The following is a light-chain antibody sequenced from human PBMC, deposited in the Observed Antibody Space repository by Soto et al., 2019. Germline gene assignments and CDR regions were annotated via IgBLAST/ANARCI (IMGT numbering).Light chain of an antibody. CDR3: MQSLETSYT. J-gene: IGKJ2*01. Sequence: DIVLTQSPLSLPVTPGEAACISCRSSQSLLDSNGYNYLDWYVQKPGQSPQLLIYMRSNRSSGVPDRFSGSGSGTDFTLKISRVEAEDVGVYYCMQSLETSYTFGQGTKLEIK. CDR1: QSLLDSNGYNY. V-gene: IGKV2-28*01. CDR2: MRS.